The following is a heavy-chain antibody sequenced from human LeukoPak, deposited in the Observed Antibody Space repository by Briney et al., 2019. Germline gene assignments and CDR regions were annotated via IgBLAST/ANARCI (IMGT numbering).Heavy chain of an antibody. V-gene: IGHV4-34*01. Sequence: SETLSLTCGVSGGSFSAYYWSWIRQPPGKGLELIGEINHSGRTNYNPSLKSRVTISVDTSKNQFSLNLSSVTAADTAVYYCARHTPRGYSYGYDYWGQGTLVTVSS. D-gene: IGHD5-18*01. CDR2: INHSGRT. CDR3: ARHTPRGYSYGYDY. J-gene: IGHJ4*02. CDR1: GGSFSAYY.